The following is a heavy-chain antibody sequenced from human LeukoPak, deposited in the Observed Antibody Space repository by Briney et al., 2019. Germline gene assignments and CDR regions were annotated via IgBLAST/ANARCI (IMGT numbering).Heavy chain of an antibody. D-gene: IGHD3-22*01. Sequence: SETLSLTCIVSGGSVSSISSNNYHWGWIRQPPGKGLEWIGSIYYSGSTYYNPSLKSRVTISVDTSKNQFSLKLSSVTAADTAVYYCARDRYYYDSSGYRKGDYYYGMDVWGQGTTVAVSS. J-gene: IGHJ6*02. CDR2: IYYSGST. CDR3: ARDRYYYDSSGYRKGDYYYGMDV. CDR1: GGSVSSISSNNYH. V-gene: IGHV4-39*07.